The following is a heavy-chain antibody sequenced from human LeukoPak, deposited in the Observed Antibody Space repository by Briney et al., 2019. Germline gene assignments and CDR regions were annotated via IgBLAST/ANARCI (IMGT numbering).Heavy chain of an antibody. CDR2: IYYSGST. D-gene: IGHD6-19*01. Sequence: SETLSLTCTVSGGSISSYYWSWIRQPPGKGLEWIGYIYYSGSTNYNPSLKSRVTISVDTSKNQFSLKLSSVTAADTAVYYCAIQPYQWLDAFDIWGQGTMVTVSS. J-gene: IGHJ3*02. CDR1: GGSISSYY. CDR3: AIQPYQWLDAFDI. V-gene: IGHV4-59*01.